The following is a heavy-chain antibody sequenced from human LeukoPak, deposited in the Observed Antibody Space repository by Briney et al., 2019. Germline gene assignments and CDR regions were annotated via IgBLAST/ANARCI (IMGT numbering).Heavy chain of an antibody. V-gene: IGHV3-23*01. CDR3: AKRRDIVVVVAARDYFDY. CDR1: GFTFSSYA. J-gene: IGHJ4*02. CDR2: ISGSGGST. Sequence: GGSLRLSCAASGFTFSSYAMSWVRQAPGKGLEWVSAISGSGGSTYYADSVKGRFTISRDNSKNTLYLQMNSLRAEYTAVYYCAKRRDIVVVVAARDYFDYWGQGTLVTVSS. D-gene: IGHD2-15*01.